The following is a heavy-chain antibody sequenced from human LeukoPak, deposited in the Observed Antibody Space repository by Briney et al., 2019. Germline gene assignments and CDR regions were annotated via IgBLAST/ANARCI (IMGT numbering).Heavy chain of an antibody. CDR2: IKQDGSEK. Sequence: GGSLRLSCAASGFTFSSYWMSWVRQAPGKGLEWVANIKQDGSEKYYVDSVKGRFTISRDNAKNSLYLQMNSLRAEDTAVYYCASTSRGYQLLEPVYWGQGTLVTVSS. V-gene: IGHV3-7*01. J-gene: IGHJ4*02. D-gene: IGHD2-2*01. CDR1: GFTFSSYW. CDR3: ASTSRGYQLLEPVY.